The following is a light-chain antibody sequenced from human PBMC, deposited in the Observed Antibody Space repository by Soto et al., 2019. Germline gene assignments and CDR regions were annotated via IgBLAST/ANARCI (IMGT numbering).Light chain of an antibody. CDR1: PNINNY. J-gene: IGKJ4*01. Sequence: DIQMTQSPSSLSASVGDRVTITCRASPNINNYLNWYQQKPGKAPKLLIYAASSLQSGVPSRFSGSGSGTDFTLTISSLQPEDFVTYYCQQSYSTPLTFGGGTKVEI. V-gene: IGKV1-39*01. CDR2: AAS. CDR3: QQSYSTPLT.